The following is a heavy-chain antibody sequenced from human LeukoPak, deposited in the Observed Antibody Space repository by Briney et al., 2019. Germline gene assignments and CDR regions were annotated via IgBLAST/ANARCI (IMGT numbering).Heavy chain of an antibody. J-gene: IGHJ4*01. CDR2: IYYTGNN. CDR3: AREGRDRNRFEY. Sequence: SETLSLTRTVSGGSISSYYWSWIRQPPGKGLEWIGYIYYTGNNHYNFSLKSRVTISVATSKNQFSLKLSSVTAADTATYYCAREGRDRNRFEYWGHGTLVTVSS. CDR1: GGSISSYY. D-gene: IGHD1-14*01. V-gene: IGHV4-59*01.